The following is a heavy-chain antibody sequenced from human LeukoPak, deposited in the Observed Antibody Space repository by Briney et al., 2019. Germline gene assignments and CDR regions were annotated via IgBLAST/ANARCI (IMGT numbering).Heavy chain of an antibody. D-gene: IGHD3-10*01. CDR2: IYYSGST. CDR1: GGSISSGGYY. V-gene: IGHV4-31*03. J-gene: IGHJ4*02. Sequence: SQTLSLTCTVSGGSISSGGYYWSWIRQHPGKGLEWIGYIYYSGSTYYNPSLKSRVTISVDTSKNQFSLKLSSVTAADTAVYCCAGTGLWFGEFYYWGQGTLVTVSS. CDR3: AGTGLWFGEFYY.